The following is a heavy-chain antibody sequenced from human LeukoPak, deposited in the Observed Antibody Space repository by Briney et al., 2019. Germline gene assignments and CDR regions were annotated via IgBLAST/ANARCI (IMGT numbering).Heavy chain of an antibody. V-gene: IGHV1-18*01. CDR3: ARDPGGGTGYDY. J-gene: IGHJ4*02. CDR2: ISPYNGNT. Sequence: ASVKVSCKASGYTFTTYGVSWVRQAPGQGLEWMGWISPYNGNTNYAQKFRGRVTMTSDTSTSTAYLELRSLRSDDTAVYYCARDPGGGTGYDYWGQGTLVTVSS. D-gene: IGHD1-1*01. CDR1: GYTFTTYG.